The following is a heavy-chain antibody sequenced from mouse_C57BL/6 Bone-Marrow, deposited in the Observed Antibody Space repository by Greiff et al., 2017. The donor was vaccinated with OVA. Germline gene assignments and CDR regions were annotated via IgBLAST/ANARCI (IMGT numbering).Heavy chain of an antibody. V-gene: IGHV1-50*01. CDR2: IDPSDSYT. D-gene: IGHD1-1*01. CDR1: GYTFTSYW. Sequence: VQLQQPGAELVKPGASVKLSCKASGYTFTSYWMQWVKQRPGQGLEWIGEIDPSDSYTNYNQKFKGKATLTVDTSSSTAYMQLSSLTSEDSAVDYCARSSTLYYYGSSYVDYAMDYWGQGTSVTVSS. J-gene: IGHJ4*01. CDR3: ARSSTLYYYGSSYVDYAMDY.